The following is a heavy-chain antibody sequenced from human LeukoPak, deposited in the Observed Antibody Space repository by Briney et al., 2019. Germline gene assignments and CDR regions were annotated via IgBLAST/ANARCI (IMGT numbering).Heavy chain of an antibody. CDR2: ISSSSSYI. V-gene: IGHV3-21*01. J-gene: IGHJ4*02. D-gene: IGHD6-6*01. CDR1: GFTFSSYS. Sequence: GGSLRLSCAASGFTFSSYSMNWVRQAPGKGLEWVSSISSSSSYIYYADSVKGRFTISRDNAKNTLYLQVNNLRAEDTAVYYCARGPNSNWSGLDFWGQGTLLTVSS. CDR3: ARGPNSNWSGLDF.